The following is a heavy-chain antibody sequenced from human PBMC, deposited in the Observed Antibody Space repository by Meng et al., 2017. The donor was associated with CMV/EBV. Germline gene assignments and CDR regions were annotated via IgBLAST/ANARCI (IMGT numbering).Heavy chain of an antibody. CDR3: ARVLRSGYYYYGMDV. V-gene: IGHV4-61*01. D-gene: IGHD3-3*01. CDR1: GGSVSSGSYY. J-gene: IGHJ6*02. CDR2: IYYSGST. Sequence: SETLSLTCTVSGGSVSSGSYYWSWIRPPPGTGLEWIGYIYYSGSTNYNPSLKSRVTISVDTSKNQFSLKLSSVTAADTAVYYCARVLRSGYYYYGMDVWGQGTTVTVSS.